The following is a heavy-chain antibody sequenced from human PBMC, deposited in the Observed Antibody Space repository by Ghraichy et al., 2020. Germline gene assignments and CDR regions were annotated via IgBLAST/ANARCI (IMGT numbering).Heavy chain of an antibody. V-gene: IGHV4-34*01. D-gene: IGHD3-10*01. CDR3: ARRGGSGNYYLKKGTYYFDY. Sequence: SETLSLTCAVYGGSFSGYYWSWIRQPPGKGLEWIGEINHSGSTNYNPSLQSRVTISVDTSKNQFSLKLSSVTAADTAVYYCARRGGSGNYYLKKGTYYFDYWGQGTLVTVSS. CDR1: GGSFSGYY. CDR2: INHSGST. J-gene: IGHJ4*02.